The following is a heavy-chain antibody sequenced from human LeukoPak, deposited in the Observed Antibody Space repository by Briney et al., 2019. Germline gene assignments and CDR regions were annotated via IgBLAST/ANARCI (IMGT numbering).Heavy chain of an antibody. CDR3: ARGYSLNWFDP. D-gene: IGHD6-13*01. CDR1: GFTFSSYE. V-gene: IGHV3-48*03. CDR2: ITGSGTTI. Sequence: GGSLRLSCAASGFTFSSYEMNWVRQAPGKGLEWVSYITGSGTTIYYADSVKGRFTISRDNAKNSLYLQMNSLRAEDTAVYYCARGYSLNWFDPWGQGTLVTVSS. J-gene: IGHJ5*02.